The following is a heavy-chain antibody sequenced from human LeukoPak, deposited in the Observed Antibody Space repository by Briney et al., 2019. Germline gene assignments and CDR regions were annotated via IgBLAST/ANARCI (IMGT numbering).Heavy chain of an antibody. CDR1: GFTFSSYA. J-gene: IGHJ4*02. CDR3: AKNRGPRGYSYGLSSYYFDY. CDR2: ISGSGGST. V-gene: IGHV3-23*01. D-gene: IGHD5-18*01. Sequence: GGSLRLSCAASGFTFSSYAMSWVRQAPGKGLEGVSAISGSGGSTYYADSVKGRFAISRDNSKNTLYLQMNSLRAEDTAVYYCAKNRGPRGYSYGLSSYYFDYWGQGTLVTVSS.